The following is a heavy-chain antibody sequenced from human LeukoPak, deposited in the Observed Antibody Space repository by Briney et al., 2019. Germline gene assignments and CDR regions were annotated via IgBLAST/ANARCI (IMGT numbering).Heavy chain of an antibody. D-gene: IGHD3-10*01. CDR3: ARAGSHWHYVY. CDR1: GFTFSGFS. J-gene: IGHJ4*02. Sequence: GGSLRLSCAASGFTFSGFSMSWVRQSPTKGLEWVANIKQGGSERYYVDSVKGRFTISRDNAKNSLSLQMNNLRVEDTAVYYCARAGSHWHYVYWGQGTVVTVSS. CDR2: IKQGGSER. V-gene: IGHV3-7*01.